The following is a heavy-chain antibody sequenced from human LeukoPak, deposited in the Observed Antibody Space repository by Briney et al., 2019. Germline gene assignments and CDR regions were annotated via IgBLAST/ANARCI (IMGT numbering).Heavy chain of an antibody. CDR3: ARVAVIRYFDY. J-gene: IGHJ4*02. CDR2: IKQDGREK. CDR1: GFTFSSYG. Sequence: PGGSLRLSCAASGFTFSSYGMHWVRQAPGKGLEWVANIKQDGREKYYVDSVKGRFTISRDKAKNSLYLQMNSLRAEDTAVYYCARVAVIRYFDYWGQGTLVTASS. D-gene: IGHD3-22*01. V-gene: IGHV3-7*03.